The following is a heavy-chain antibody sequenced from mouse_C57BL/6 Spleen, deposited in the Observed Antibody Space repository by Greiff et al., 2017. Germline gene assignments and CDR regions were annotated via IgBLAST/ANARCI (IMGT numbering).Heavy chain of an antibody. D-gene: IGHD1-1*01. CDR2: INPNNGGT. CDR3: ARLRIVANYFDY. CDR1: GYTFTDYY. Sequence: VQLQQSGPELVKPGASVKISCKASGYTFTDYYMNWVKQSHGKSLEWIGDINPNNGGTSYNQKFKGKATLTVDKSSSTAYMELRSLTSEDSAVYYCARLRIVANYFDYWGQGTTLTVSS. V-gene: IGHV1-26*01. J-gene: IGHJ2*01.